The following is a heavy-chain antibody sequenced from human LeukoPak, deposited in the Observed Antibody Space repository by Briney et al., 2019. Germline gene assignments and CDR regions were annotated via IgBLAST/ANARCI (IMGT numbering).Heavy chain of an antibody. D-gene: IGHD6-13*01. Sequence: SETLSLTCAVYGGSFSGYYWSWIRQPPGKRLEWIGEINHSGSTNYNPSLKSRVTISVDTSKNQFSLKLSSVTAADTAVYYCARGQLLAAAGGFDYWGQGTLVTVSS. CDR2: INHSGST. J-gene: IGHJ4*02. CDR3: ARGQLLAAAGGFDY. CDR1: GGSFSGYY. V-gene: IGHV4-34*01.